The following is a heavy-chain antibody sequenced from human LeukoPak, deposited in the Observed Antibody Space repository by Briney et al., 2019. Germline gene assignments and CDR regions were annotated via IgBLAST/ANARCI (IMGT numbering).Heavy chain of an antibody. CDR3: ARNRYGDYLDN. CDR2: IYSSGST. V-gene: IGHV4-59*01. CDR1: GGSISSYY. D-gene: IGHD4-17*01. J-gene: IGHJ4*02. Sequence: SETLSLTCTVSGGSISSYYWSWIRQPPGKGLEWIGYIYSSGSTNYSPSLTSRVTISLDTSKNQFSLKLRSVIAADTAVYYCARNRYGDYLDNWGQGTLVTVSS.